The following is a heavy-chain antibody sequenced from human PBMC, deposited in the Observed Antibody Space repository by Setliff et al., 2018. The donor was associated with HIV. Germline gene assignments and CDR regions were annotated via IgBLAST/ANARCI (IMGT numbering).Heavy chain of an antibody. CDR3: ARVPFTTGFDY. CDR1: GVSISNYY. D-gene: IGHD3-3*01. J-gene: IGHJ4*02. CDR2: TFTSGDT. Sequence: SETLSLTCTVSGVSISNYYWNWIRQPPGKGLEWIGYTFTSGDTNYNPSLRSRVTISVDTSKNHFSLKLSSVTAADTAVFYCARVPFTTGFDYWGQGILVTVSS. V-gene: IGHV4-4*09.